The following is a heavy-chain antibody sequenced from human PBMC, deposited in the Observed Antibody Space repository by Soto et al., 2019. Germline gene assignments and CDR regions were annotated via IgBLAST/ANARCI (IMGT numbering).Heavy chain of an antibody. CDR3: ARVITIVATLNWFDP. D-gene: IGHD5-12*01. Sequence: ASVKISCKSSRYTVTSYGITWLRQTPGQGLEWMGWISAYNGNTNYAQKLQGRVTMTTDTSTSTAYMELRSLRSDDTAVYYCARVITIVATLNWFDPWGQGTLVTVSS. CDR2: ISAYNGNT. V-gene: IGHV1-18*01. J-gene: IGHJ5*02. CDR1: RYTVTSYG.